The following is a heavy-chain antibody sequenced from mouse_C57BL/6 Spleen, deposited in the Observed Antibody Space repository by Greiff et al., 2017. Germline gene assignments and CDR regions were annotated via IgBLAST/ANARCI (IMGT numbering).Heavy chain of an antibody. D-gene: IGHD1-1*01. CDR3: ARGGSMITTDWYFDV. J-gene: IGHJ1*03. CDR2: INYDGSST. V-gene: IGHV5-16*01. Sequence: EVKLEESEGGLVQPGSSMKLSCTASGFTFSDYYMAWVRQVPEKGLEWVANINYDGSSTYYLDSLKSRFIISRDNAKNILYLQMSSLKSEDTATYYCARGGSMITTDWYFDVWGTGTTVTVSS. CDR1: GFTFSDYY.